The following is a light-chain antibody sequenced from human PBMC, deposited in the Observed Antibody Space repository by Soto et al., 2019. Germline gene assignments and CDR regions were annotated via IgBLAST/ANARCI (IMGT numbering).Light chain of an antibody. V-gene: IGKV3-20*01. J-gene: IGKJ5*01. CDR1: QSVSSN. CDR3: QQYVTSAIT. CDR2: GAS. Sequence: EIVMTQSPGTLSVSPGERATLSCRASQSVSSNLAWYQQKPGQAPRLLISGASSRATGIPDRFSGSGSGTDFTLTISRLEPEDFALYYCQQYVTSAITFGQGTRLEIK.